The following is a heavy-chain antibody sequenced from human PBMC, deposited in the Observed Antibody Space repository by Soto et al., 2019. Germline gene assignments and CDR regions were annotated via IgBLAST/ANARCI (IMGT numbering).Heavy chain of an antibody. V-gene: IGHV3-7*01. CDR1: GFMFSAYW. D-gene: IGHD6-25*01. CDR2: ISGGASDK. Sequence: EVQLVESGGGLVQPGGSLRLSCEASGFMFSAYWMSWVRQDPRKGLEWVATISGGASDKFYVDSVKGRVTISRDDAKNSLYLQMNSLRDEDTAVSYCVREDWQRFDHWGQGTLVTVSS. J-gene: IGHJ4*02. CDR3: VREDWQRFDH.